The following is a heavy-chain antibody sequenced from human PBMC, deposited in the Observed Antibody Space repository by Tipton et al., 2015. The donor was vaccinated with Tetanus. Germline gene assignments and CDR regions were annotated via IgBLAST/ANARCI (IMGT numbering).Heavy chain of an antibody. CDR2: SDHTGGTT. CDR1: GFMFDSYV. CDR3: VKEVGGPSGEH. Sequence: SLRLSCAASGFMFDSYVLSWVRQAPGKGLEWVSRSDHTGGTTYYADSVRGRFTISRDATKDTLFLHKTSLTVEDTAFYFCVKEVGGPSGEHWGQGTLVTVSS. V-gene: IGHV3-23*01. D-gene: IGHD2-15*01. J-gene: IGHJ1*01.